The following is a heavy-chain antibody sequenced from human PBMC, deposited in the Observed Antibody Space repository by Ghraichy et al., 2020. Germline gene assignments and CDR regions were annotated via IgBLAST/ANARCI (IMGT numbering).Heavy chain of an antibody. J-gene: IGHJ3*02. Sequence: GGSLRLSCKGSGYSFTNYWIAWVRQMPGKGLEWMGIIYPGDSDTRYSPSFQGQVTISADKAISTAYLQWGSLKASDTAVYFCARPHRYFGSGNDAFDIWGQGTMVTVSS. V-gene: IGHV5-51*01. D-gene: IGHD3-10*01. CDR2: IYPGDSDT. CDR3: ARPHRYFGSGNDAFDI. CDR1: GYSFTNYW.